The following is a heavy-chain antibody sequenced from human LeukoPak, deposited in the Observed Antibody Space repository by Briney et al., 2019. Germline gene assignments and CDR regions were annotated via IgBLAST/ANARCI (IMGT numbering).Heavy chain of an antibody. CDR1: GGSISSSLYH. V-gene: IGHV4-39*01. CDR3: ARIIVVTSTDYFDS. Sequence: ASETLSLTCTVSGGSISSSLYHWGWIRQPPGKGLEWIGSIFYSGITHYNPSLQSRVTISVDTSKSQFSLHLSSVTAADTALYYCARIIVVTSTDYFDSWGQGTLVTVSS. D-gene: IGHD2/OR15-2a*01. J-gene: IGHJ4*02. CDR2: IFYSGIT.